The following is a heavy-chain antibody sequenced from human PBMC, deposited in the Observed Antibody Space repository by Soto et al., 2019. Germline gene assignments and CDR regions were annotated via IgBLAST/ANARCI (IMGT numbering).Heavy chain of an antibody. Sequence: ASVKVSCKASGYTFTGYYMHWVRQAPGQGLEWMGWINPNSGGTNYAQKFQGRVTMTRDTSISTAYMELSRLRSDDTAVYYCARVISSGYYHGAVDIWGQGRMVTVSS. CDR1: GYTFTGYY. CDR3: ARVISSGYYHGAVDI. D-gene: IGHD3-22*01. CDR2: INPNSGGT. V-gene: IGHV1-2*02. J-gene: IGHJ3*02.